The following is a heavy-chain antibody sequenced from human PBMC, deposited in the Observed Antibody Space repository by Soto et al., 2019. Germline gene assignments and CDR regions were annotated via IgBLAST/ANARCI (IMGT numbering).Heavy chain of an antibody. CDR3: ARHGITGSYYDAFDI. D-gene: IGHD1-26*01. J-gene: IGHJ3*02. V-gene: IGHV4-39*01. CDR2: IKYSGTT. Sequence: SDTLTLTYTDSGRSISISRFHRGRIRQPPGKGLEWIASIKYSGTTFYNPSLKSRVTLSVDTSKNQFALKLSSVTAAETAVYYCARHGITGSYYDAFDIWGQGTMVT. CDR1: GRSISISRFH.